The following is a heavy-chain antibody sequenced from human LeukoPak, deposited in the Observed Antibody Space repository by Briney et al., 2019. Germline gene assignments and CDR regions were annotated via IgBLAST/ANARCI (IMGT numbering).Heavy chain of an antibody. CDR2: ISTSSAFT. V-gene: IGHV3-11*05. CDR3: ARDLTIVAAGTYGY. D-gene: IGHD6-13*01. J-gene: IGHJ4*02. CDR1: GFTLSDHY. Sequence: GGSLRLSCAASGFTLSDHYMSWIRQAPGKGLEWISYISTSSAFTNYADSVKGRFTISRDNAKNSLYLQMNSLRAEDTAVYYCARDLTIVAAGTYGYWGQGTLVTVSS.